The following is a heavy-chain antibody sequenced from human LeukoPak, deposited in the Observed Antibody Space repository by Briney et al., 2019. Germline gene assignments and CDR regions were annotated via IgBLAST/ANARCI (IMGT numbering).Heavy chain of an antibody. D-gene: IGHD3-22*01. V-gene: IGHV4-59*01. J-gene: IGHJ4*02. Sequence: PSETLSLTCAVYGGSFSGYYWSWIRQPPGKGLEWIGYIYYSGSTNYNPSLKSRVTISVDTSKNQFSLKLSSVTAADTAVYYCARGPHHYDSSGPWGYWGQGTLVTVSS. CDR3: ARGPHHYDSSGPWGY. CDR2: IYYSGST. CDR1: GGSFSGYY.